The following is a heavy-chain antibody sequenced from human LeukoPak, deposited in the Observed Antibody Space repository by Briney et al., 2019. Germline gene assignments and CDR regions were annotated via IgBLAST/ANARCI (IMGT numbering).Heavy chain of an antibody. CDR1: GFTFGDYA. CDR3: TTGGMYNWFDP. D-gene: IGHD3-16*01. V-gene: IGHV3-49*04. CDR2: IRSKAYGGTT. J-gene: IGHJ5*02. Sequence: PGGSLRLSCTASGFTFGDYAMSWVRQAPGEGLEWVGFIRSKAYGGTTEYAASVKGRFTISRDDSKSIAYLQMNSLKTEDTAVYYCTTGGMYNWFDPWGQGTLVTVSS.